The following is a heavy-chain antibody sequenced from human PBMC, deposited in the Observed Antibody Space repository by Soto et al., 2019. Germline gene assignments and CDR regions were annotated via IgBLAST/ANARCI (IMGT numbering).Heavy chain of an antibody. D-gene: IGHD3-10*01. Sequence: ASVKVSCKASGYSFSSYTINWVRQAPGQGLEWLGWIRAYNGNTKYVEKLQGRVTMATDTSTSTAYMELRNLRSDDTAVYYCARGSKDSYPGSRIFDFWGRGTLVTVSS. CDR2: IRAYNGNT. J-gene: IGHJ4*02. CDR1: GYSFSSYT. CDR3: ARGSKDSYPGSRIFDF. V-gene: IGHV1-18*04.